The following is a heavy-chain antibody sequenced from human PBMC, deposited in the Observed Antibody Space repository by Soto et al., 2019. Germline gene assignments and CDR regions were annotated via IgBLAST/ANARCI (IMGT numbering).Heavy chain of an antibody. CDR2: IRNKENGYTI. CDR3: VREPQLTSVTAFDY. D-gene: IGHD4-17*01. Sequence: GGSLRLSCATSRFTFSDHYMDWVRQAPGKGPEWVGRIRNKENGYTIEYAESVKGRFIVSRDNLENSLHLQMTSLRTEDTAVYYCVREPQLTSVTAFDYWGQGTLVTVSS. CDR1: RFTFSDHY. V-gene: IGHV3-72*01. J-gene: IGHJ4*02.